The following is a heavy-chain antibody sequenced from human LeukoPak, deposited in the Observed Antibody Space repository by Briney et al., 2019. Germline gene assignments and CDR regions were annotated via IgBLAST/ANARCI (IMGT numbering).Heavy chain of an antibody. CDR1: GFTFSSYA. D-gene: IGHD5-12*01. J-gene: IGHJ6*03. Sequence: GGSLRLSCAASGFTFSSYAMSWVRQAPGEGLEWVSAISGSGGSTYYADSVKGRSTISRDNSKNTLYLQMNSLRAEDTAVYYCAKDQGYSGYDENYYYYMDVWGKGTTVTVSS. CDR2: ISGSGGST. V-gene: IGHV3-23*01. CDR3: AKDQGYSGYDENYYYYMDV.